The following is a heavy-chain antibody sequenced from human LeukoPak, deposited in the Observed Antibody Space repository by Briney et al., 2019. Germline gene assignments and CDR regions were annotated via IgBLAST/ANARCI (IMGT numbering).Heavy chain of an antibody. CDR3: AKDSMGSGSYYSYPDY. Sequence: PGGSLRLSCAASGFTFSSYGMHWVRQAPGKGLEWVAVIWYDGSNKYYADSVEGRFTISRDNSKNTLYLQMNSLRAEDTALYYCAKDSMGSGSYYSYPDYWGQGTLVTVSS. V-gene: IGHV3-33*06. J-gene: IGHJ4*02. D-gene: IGHD3-10*01. CDR1: GFTFSSYG. CDR2: IWYDGSNK.